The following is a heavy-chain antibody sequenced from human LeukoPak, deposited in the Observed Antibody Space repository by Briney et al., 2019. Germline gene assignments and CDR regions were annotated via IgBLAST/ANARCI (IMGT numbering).Heavy chain of an antibody. CDR1: GFSFSSKF. Sequence: GGSLRLSCATSGFSFSSKFLNWVRQAPGKGLQYVSSIDTGGYTYYADSVKGRFTISRDNSKNTLYLQMNSLRAEDTAVYYCAKIGGKVVYWGQGTLVTVSS. V-gene: IGHV3-53*01. CDR2: IDTGGYT. CDR3: AKIGGKVVY. D-gene: IGHD4-23*01. J-gene: IGHJ4*02.